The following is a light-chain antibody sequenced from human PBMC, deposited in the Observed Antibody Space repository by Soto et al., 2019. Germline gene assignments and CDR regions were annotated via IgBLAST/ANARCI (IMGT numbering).Light chain of an antibody. Sequence: EIVLTQSPGTLSLSPGERATLSCRASQNVVNNYLAWFQQKPGQAPRLLIYDASYRATGIPDRFSGSGSGTDFTLTISSLEPEDFAVYYCQQCSFSPLTFGGGTKVEIK. CDR1: QNVVNNY. CDR3: QQCSFSPLT. V-gene: IGKV3-20*01. J-gene: IGKJ4*01. CDR2: DAS.